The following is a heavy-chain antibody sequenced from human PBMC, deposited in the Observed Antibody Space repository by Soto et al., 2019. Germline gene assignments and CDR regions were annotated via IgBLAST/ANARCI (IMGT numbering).Heavy chain of an antibody. CDR3: ASGVRAETYYSAFDS. Sequence: QVQLVESGGGVVQPGSSLRLSCAASGFSFKNYAFHWVRQAPGKGLEWVALISHNDEPKIFYADSVQGRFTISRDNFKNTVYLQMNSLRDEDTAVYHCASGVRAETYYSAFDSWGQGTQVTVSP. D-gene: IGHD3-10*01. CDR2: ISHNDEPKI. CDR1: GFSFKNYA. V-gene: IGHV3-30-3*01. J-gene: IGHJ4*01.